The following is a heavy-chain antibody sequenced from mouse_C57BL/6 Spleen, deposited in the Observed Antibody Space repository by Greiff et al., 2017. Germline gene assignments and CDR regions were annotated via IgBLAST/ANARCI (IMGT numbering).Heavy chain of an antibody. CDR1: GYAFSSSW. CDR2: IYPGDGDT. V-gene: IGHV1-82*01. CDR3: AQEGVYDGSSFSG. J-gene: IGHJ3*01. Sequence: VQLQQSGPELVKPGASVKISCKASGYAFSSSWMNWVKQRPGKGLEWIGRIYPGDGDTNYNGKFKGKATLTADKSSSTAYMQLSSLTSEDSAVYFCAQEGVYDGSSFSGWGKATLVTVAA. D-gene: IGHD2-1*01.